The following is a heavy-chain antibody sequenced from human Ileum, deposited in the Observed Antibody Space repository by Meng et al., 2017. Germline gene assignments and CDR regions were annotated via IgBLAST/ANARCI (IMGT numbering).Heavy chain of an antibody. CDR3: AREWSGSYRHFDY. J-gene: IGHJ4*02. D-gene: IGHD1-26*01. CDR2: IHHSGST. CDR1: CGSISSSDW. Sequence: QVQPQESGADLLTPSGALFITSAVSCGSISSSDWGSWVRQPPGKGLEWIGEIHHSGSTNYNPSLKSRVTISVDKSKNQFSLKLNSVTAADTAVYYCAREWSGSYRHFDYWGQGTLVTVSS. V-gene: IGHV4-4*02.